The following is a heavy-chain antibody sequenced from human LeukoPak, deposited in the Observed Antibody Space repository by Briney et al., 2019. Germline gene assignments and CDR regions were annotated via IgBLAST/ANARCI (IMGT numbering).Heavy chain of an antibody. D-gene: IGHD4-17*01. Sequence: GGSLTLSCGPSGFPHKSYNINGVPQAPRRGGEGVSSISSSSSYIYYADSVKALFNITRENVKNSMYPQMNRMRGEDTAVYYCARELEYGDYVDGFDIWGQGTMVTVSS. J-gene: IGHJ3*02. CDR2: ISSSSSYI. CDR1: GFPHKSYN. CDR3: ARELEYGDYVDGFDI. V-gene: IGHV3-21*01.